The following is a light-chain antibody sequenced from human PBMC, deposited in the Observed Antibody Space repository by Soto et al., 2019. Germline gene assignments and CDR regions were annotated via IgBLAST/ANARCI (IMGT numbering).Light chain of an antibody. J-gene: IGKJ4*01. V-gene: IGKV1-5*03. CDR2: KAS. CDR1: QSISIW. Sequence: DIQMTQSPSTLSASVGDRVTITCRASQSISIWLAWYQQKPGRVPKFLIYKASDLENGVPSRFSGSGSGTEFALTISSLQPDDFATYYCQQYDSYPLTFGGGTKVDIK. CDR3: QQYDSYPLT.